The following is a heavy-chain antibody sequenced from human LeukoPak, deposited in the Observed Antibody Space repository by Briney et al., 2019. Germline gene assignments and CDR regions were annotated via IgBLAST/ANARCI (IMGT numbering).Heavy chain of an antibody. D-gene: IGHD5-18*01. V-gene: IGHV3-49*04. CDR2: IRSKAYGGTT. CDR1: GFTFGDYA. J-gene: IGHJ3*02. Sequence: GSLRLSCTASGFTFGDYAMSWVRQAPGKGLEWVGFIRSKAYGGTTEDAASVKGRFTISRDDSKSIAYLQMNSLKTEDTAVYYCTRRSGYSYGDAFDIWGQGTMVNVSS. CDR3: TRRSGYSYGDAFDI.